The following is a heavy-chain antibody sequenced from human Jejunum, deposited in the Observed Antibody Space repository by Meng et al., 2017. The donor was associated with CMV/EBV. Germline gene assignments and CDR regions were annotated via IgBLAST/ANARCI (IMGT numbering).Heavy chain of an antibody. V-gene: IGHV1-8*02. CDR2: VNPGTGNT. D-gene: IGHD6-19*01. J-gene: IGHJ2*01. Sequence: YTFTNCDRNWVRQVPGRGVEWMGRVNPGTGNTLFAQNFQGRFAMISDTSISTAYMELSSLTSDDTAVYYCVRGRRTSAWYWDWYFDLWGRGTLVTVSS. CDR1: YTFTNCD. CDR3: VRGRRTSAWYWDWYFDL.